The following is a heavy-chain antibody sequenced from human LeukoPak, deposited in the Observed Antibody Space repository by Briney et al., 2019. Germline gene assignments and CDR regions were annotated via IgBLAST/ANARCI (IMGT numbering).Heavy chain of an antibody. CDR2: IYPGDSDT. V-gene: IGHV5-51*01. D-gene: IGHD3-9*01. Sequence: PGESLKISCKGSGYSFTSYWIGWVRQMPGKGLEWMGIIYPGDSDTRYSPSFQGQVTISADKSISTAYLQRSSLKASDTAMYYCARSLRYFDWLLSDAPYYFDYWGQGTLVTVSS. CDR3: ARSLRYFDWLLSDAPYYFDY. CDR1: GYSFTSYW. J-gene: IGHJ4*02.